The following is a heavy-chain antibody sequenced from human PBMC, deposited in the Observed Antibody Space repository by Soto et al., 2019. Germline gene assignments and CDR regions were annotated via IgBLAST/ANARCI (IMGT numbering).Heavy chain of an antibody. CDR2: IIPILGIA. Sequence: QVQLVQSGAEVKKPGSSVKVSCKASGGTFSSYTISWVRQAPGQGLEWMGRIIPILGIANYAQKFQGRVTITADKSTSTAYMELSSLSSEDTAVYYCARDRLHYYGMDVWGQGTTVTVSS. V-gene: IGHV1-69*08. CDR3: ARDRLHYYGMDV. J-gene: IGHJ6*02. CDR1: GGTFSSYT.